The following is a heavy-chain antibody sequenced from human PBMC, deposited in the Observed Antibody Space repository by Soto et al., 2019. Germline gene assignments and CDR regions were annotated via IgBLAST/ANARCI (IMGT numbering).Heavy chain of an antibody. Sequence: SETLSLTWAVYGGSFSGYYWSWIRQPPGKGLEWIGEINHSGSTNYNPSLKSRVTISVDTSKTQFSLKLSSVTAADTAVYYCAGQRREAAGHYYYYYGMDVWGQGTTVTVTS. V-gene: IGHV4-34*01. D-gene: IGHD6-13*01. CDR3: AGQRREAAGHYYYYYGMDV. CDR1: GGSFSGYY. CDR2: INHSGST. J-gene: IGHJ6*02.